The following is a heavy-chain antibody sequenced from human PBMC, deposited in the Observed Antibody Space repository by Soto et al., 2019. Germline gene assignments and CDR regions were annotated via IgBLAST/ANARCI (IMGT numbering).Heavy chain of an antibody. Sequence: GGSLRLSCAASGFTFSGSAMHWVRQASGKGLEWVGRIRSKANSYATAYAASVKGRFTISRDDSKNTAYLQMNSLKTEDTAVYYCTSQNDYGDYTHMSNYYYYMDVWGKGTTVTVSS. CDR1: GFTFSGSA. V-gene: IGHV3-73*01. CDR2: IRSKANSYAT. CDR3: TSQNDYGDYTHMSNYYYYMDV. J-gene: IGHJ6*03. D-gene: IGHD4-17*01.